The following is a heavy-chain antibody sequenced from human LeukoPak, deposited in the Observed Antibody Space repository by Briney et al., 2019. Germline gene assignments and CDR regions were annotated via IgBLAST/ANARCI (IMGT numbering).Heavy chain of an antibody. CDR3: AKKRDAFDI. V-gene: IGHV3-23*01. Sequence: GGSLRLSCVASGFTFSSYAMGWVRQAPGKRPEWVSSLTDSGGTTYYVDSVTGRFTISRDNSKNTLYLHMNSLRAEDTAMYYCAKKRDAFDIWGQGTVVAVSS. D-gene: IGHD5-24*01. J-gene: IGHJ3*02. CDR2: LTDSGGTT. CDR1: GFTFSSYA.